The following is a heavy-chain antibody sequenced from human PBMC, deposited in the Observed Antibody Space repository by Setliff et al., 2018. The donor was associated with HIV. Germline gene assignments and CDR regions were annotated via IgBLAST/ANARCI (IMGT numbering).Heavy chain of an antibody. Sequence: PSETLSLTCAVYGGSFSGYYWSWIRQPPGKGLEWIGEINHSGSTNYNPSLKSRVTISVDTSKNQFSLKLSSVTAADTAVYYCARDSRGSGNFDFWGQGTLVTVSS. CDR1: GGSFSGYY. CDR3: ARDSRGSGNFDF. V-gene: IGHV4-34*01. D-gene: IGHD3-10*01. J-gene: IGHJ4*02. CDR2: INHSGST.